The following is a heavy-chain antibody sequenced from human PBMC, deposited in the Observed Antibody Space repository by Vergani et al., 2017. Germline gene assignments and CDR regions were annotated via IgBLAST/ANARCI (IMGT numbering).Heavy chain of an antibody. CDR3: ARDQQQLVLEWFDP. D-gene: IGHD6-13*01. J-gene: IGHJ5*02. CDR2: ISAYNGNT. Sequence: QVQLVQSGAEVKTPGASVTVSCKASGYTFPSYGISWVRQAPGQGLEWMGWISAYNGNTNYAQKLQGRVTMTTATSTSTAYMELRSLRSDDTAVYYCARDQQQLVLEWFDPWGQGTLVTVSS. V-gene: IGHV1-18*04. CDR1: GYTFPSYG.